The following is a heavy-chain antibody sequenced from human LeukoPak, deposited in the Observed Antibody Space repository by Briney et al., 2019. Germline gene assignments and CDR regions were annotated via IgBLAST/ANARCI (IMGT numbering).Heavy chain of an antibody. J-gene: IGHJ6*03. D-gene: IGHD3-3*01. Sequence: GGSLRLSCAASGFTFSSYSMNWVRQAPGKGLEWVSSISSSSSYIYYAGSVKGRFTISRDNAKNSLYLQMNSLRAEDTAVYYCARVGDFWSGYYIAYYYYMDVWGKGTTVTVSS. CDR3: ARVGDFWSGYYIAYYYYMDV. V-gene: IGHV3-21*01. CDR1: GFTFSSYS. CDR2: ISSSSSYI.